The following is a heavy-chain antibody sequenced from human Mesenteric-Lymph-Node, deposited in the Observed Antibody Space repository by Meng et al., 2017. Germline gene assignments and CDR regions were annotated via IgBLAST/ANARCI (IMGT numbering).Heavy chain of an antibody. CDR3: AREYYCSGGSCYHDRTTNYYYYGMDV. J-gene: IGHJ6*02. V-gene: IGHV7-4-1*02. D-gene: IGHD2-15*01. Sequence: ASVKVSCKASGYTFTSYAMHWVRQAPGQGLEWMGWINTNTGNPTYAQGFTGRFVFSLDTSVSTAYLQISSLKAEDTAVYYCAREYYCSGGSCYHDRTTNYYYYGMDVWGQGTTVTVSS. CDR2: INTNTGNP. CDR1: GYTFTSYA.